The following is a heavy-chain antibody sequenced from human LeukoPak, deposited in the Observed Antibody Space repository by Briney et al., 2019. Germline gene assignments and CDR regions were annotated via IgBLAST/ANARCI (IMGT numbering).Heavy chain of an antibody. Sequence: SETLSLTCTVSGGSISNYHWSWIRQPAGKGLEWIGQIHTSGSTNYNPPLKSRVTVSIDTPENQLSLTIRSVTAADTAIYYCARRHISSGWSFDYWSQGTLVTVSS. CDR2: IHTSGST. J-gene: IGHJ4*02. CDR1: GGSISNYH. D-gene: IGHD6-19*01. V-gene: IGHV4-4*07. CDR3: ARRHISSGWSFDY.